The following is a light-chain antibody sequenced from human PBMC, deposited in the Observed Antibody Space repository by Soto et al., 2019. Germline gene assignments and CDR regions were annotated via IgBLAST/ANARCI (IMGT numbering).Light chain of an antibody. CDR3: CSYAGSYTFV. Sequence: QSARTQPRSVSGSPGQSVTISCNGTSSDVGGYNYVSWYQQHPGKAPKLMIYDVSKRPSGVPDRFSGSKSGNTASLIISGLQAEDEADYYCCSYAGSYTFVFGTGTKLTVL. J-gene: IGLJ1*01. V-gene: IGLV2-11*01. CDR2: DVS. CDR1: SSDVGGYNY.